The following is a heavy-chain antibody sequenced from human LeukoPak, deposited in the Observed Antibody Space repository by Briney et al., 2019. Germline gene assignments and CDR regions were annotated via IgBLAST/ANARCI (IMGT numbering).Heavy chain of an antibody. CDR2: TVSEIDGGTT. J-gene: IGHJ6*02. Sequence: GGSLRLSCAASGFTPSSYAMSWVRQAPGKGLEWVGQTVSEIDGGTTDYAAPVKGRFTISRDDSKSTLYLQMNSLKIEDTAVYYCTTDEDWNYARKDVWGQGATVIVSS. CDR1: GFTPSSYA. CDR3: TTDEDWNYARKDV. V-gene: IGHV3-15*04. D-gene: IGHD1-7*01.